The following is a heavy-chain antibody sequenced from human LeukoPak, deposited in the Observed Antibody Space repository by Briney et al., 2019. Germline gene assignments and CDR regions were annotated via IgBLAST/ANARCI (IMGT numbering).Heavy chain of an antibody. J-gene: IGHJ6*02. CDR1: GGSFSGYY. Sequence: PSETLSLTCAVYGGSFSGYYWSWIRQPPGKGLEWIGEINHSGSTNYNPSLKSRVTISVDTSKNQFSLKLSSVTAADTAAYYCARGRSYGMDVWGQGTTVTVSS. CDR2: INHSGST. CDR3: ARGRSYGMDV. V-gene: IGHV4-34*01.